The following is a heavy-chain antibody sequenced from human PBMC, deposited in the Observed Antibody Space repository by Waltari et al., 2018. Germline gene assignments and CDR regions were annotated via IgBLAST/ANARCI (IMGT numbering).Heavy chain of an antibody. CDR2: IWYDGNKK. CDR1: GFTFSTFA. D-gene: IGHD6-19*01. V-gene: IGHV3-33*01. CDR3: ARDRWLDDVHSSYYGMDV. J-gene: IGHJ6*02. Sequence: QVQLVESGEGVVQPGGSLRLSCSASGFTFSTFAMHWVRQAPGKGLEWVAAIWYDGNKKYYVDFVKGRFTISRDNSKNTLDLQMNSLRAEDTAVYYCARDRWLDDVHSSYYGMDVWGQGTTVTVSS.